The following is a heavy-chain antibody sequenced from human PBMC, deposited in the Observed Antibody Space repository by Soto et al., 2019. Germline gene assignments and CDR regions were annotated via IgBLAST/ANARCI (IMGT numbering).Heavy chain of an antibody. CDR2: IKQDGSER. Sequence: GGSLRLSCAASGFTFTTYWMAWVRQAPGKGLEWVANIKQDGSERYYVDSVKGRFTTSRDNAKSSLYLQMNSLRAEDTAVYYCARDSGTSDYWGQGTLVTVSS. V-gene: IGHV3-7*01. CDR1: GFTFTTYW. CDR3: ARDSGTSDY. J-gene: IGHJ4*02. D-gene: IGHD1-1*01.